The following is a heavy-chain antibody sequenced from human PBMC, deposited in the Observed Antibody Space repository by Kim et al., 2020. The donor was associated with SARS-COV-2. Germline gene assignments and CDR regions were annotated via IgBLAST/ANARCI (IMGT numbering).Heavy chain of an antibody. CDR1: GFTFSSYA. V-gene: IGHV3-23*01. CDR3: AKDYGRNSGYAPGRAFDI. Sequence: GGSLRLSCAASGFTFSSYAMSWVRQAPGKGLEWVSAISGSGGSTYYADSVKGRFTISRDNSKNTLYLQMNSLRAEDTAVYYCAKDYGRNSGYAPGRAFDIWGQGTMVTVSS. J-gene: IGHJ3*02. CDR2: ISGSGGST. D-gene: IGHD5-12*01.